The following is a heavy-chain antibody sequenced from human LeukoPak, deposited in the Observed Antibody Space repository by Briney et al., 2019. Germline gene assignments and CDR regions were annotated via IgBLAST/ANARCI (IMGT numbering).Heavy chain of an antibody. CDR2: ISAYNGNT. Sequence: ASVKVSCKASGYTFTSYGISWVRQAPGQGLEWMGWISAYNGNTNYAQKLQGRVTMTTDTSTSTAYMELRSLRSDDTAVYYCARVPCDFWSGHSLWYYYYMDVWGKGTTVTVSS. J-gene: IGHJ6*03. CDR3: ARVPCDFWSGHSLWYYYYMDV. V-gene: IGHV1-18*01. D-gene: IGHD3-3*01. CDR1: GYTFTSYG.